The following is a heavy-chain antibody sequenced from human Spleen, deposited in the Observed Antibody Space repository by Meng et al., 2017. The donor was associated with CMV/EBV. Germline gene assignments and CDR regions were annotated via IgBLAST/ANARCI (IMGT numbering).Heavy chain of an antibody. CDR2: IRNKANNYAT. D-gene: IGHD6-13*01. CDR3: IRQEGDSSQGRMGY. V-gene: IGHV3-73*01. Sequence: GGSLRLSCAASGFTFSGSAMHWVRQASGKGLEWLGRIRNKANNYATAHTASVGGRFTISRDDSKNTAYLQMNSLKTEDTALYYCIRQEGDSSQGRMGYWGRGTLVTVSS. J-gene: IGHJ4*02. CDR1: GFTFSGSA.